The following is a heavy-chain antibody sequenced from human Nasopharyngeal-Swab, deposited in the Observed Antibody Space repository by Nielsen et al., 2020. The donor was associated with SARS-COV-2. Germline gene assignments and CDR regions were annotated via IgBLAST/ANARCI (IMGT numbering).Heavy chain of an antibody. J-gene: IGHJ4*02. CDR3: TRSTWIPLDS. CDR2: INHSDRT. Sequence: SETLSLTCAAYGGSLSGYYWSWIRQSPGKGLEWIGEINHSDRTIYNPSLKSRLTISADASKNQFSLELRSVTAADTAVYYCTRSTWIPLDSWGPGTLVTVSS. D-gene: IGHD5-12*01. V-gene: IGHV4-34*01. CDR1: GGSLSGYY.